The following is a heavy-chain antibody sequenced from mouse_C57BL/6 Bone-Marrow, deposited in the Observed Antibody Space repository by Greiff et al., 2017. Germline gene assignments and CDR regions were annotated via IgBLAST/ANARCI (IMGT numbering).Heavy chain of an antibody. CDR1: GFTFSDYG. CDR2: ISNLAYSI. Sequence: EVKLMESGGGLVQPGGSLKLSCAASGFTFSDYGMAWVRQAPRKGPEWVAFISNLAYSIYYADTVTGRFPISRANAKNPLYLEMSSLRSEDTAMYYCARHNYDDDVGYFDVWGTGTTVTVSS. CDR3: ARHNYDDDVGYFDV. D-gene: IGHD2-4*01. V-gene: IGHV5-15*01. J-gene: IGHJ1*03.